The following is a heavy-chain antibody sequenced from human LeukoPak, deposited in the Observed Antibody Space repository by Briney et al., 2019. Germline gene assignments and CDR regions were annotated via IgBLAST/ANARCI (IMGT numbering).Heavy chain of an antibody. V-gene: IGHV3-21*01. D-gene: IGHD1-26*01. J-gene: IGHJ4*02. Sequence: PGGSLRLSCAASGFTFSSYSMNWVRQAPGKGLEWVSSISSSSSYIYYADSVKGRFTISRDNAKNSLYLQMNSLRAEDTAVYYCARGGWFELLGSDYWGQGTLVTVSS. CDR1: GFTFSSYS. CDR2: ISSSSSYI. CDR3: ARGGWFELLGSDY.